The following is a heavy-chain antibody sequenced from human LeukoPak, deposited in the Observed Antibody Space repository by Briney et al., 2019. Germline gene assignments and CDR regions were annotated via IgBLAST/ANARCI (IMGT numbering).Heavy chain of an antibody. J-gene: IGHJ5*02. V-gene: IGHV1-8*01. CDR3: ATVTSWELENWFDP. Sequence: ASVKVSCKASGYTFTSYDINWVRQATGQGLEWMGWMNPNSGNTVYAQKFQGRVTMTRDTSISTAYMELSSLRSEDTAVYYCATVTSWELENWFDPWGQGTLVTVSS. D-gene: IGHD1-26*01. CDR1: GYTFTSYD. CDR2: MNPNSGNT.